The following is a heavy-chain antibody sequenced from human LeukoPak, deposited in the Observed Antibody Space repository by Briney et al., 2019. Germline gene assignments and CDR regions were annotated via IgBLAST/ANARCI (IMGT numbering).Heavy chain of an antibody. CDR3: GREDWGHCGGHSRLGALDI. D-gene: IGHD2-21*01. CDR1: GFTFSIYG. CDR2: IRYDGRQK. V-gene: IGHV3-33*01. J-gene: IGHJ3*02. Sequence: GGSLRLSCAASGFTFSIYGMQWVRLAPGKGLEWVAAIRYDGRQKFYKDSVKGRFTVSRDNSKNTLYLQMNSLGGDDTAIYYCGREDWGHCGGHSRLGALDIWGQGTMVTVSP.